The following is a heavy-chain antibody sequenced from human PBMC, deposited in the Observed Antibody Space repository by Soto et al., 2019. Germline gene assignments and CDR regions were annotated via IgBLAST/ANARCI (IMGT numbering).Heavy chain of an antibody. CDR2: MNPNSGNT. CDR3: ARGRYSSGWVVGS. CDR1: GYTFTSYD. D-gene: IGHD6-19*01. Sequence: QVQLVQSGAEVKKPGASVKVSCKASGYTFTSYDINWVRQATGQGLEWMGWMNPNSGNTGYAQKFQGRVPMSRNPSIGTACMARSSLRSAATAVYYCARGRYSSGWVVGSWGQGTLVTVSS. V-gene: IGHV1-8*01. J-gene: IGHJ5*02.